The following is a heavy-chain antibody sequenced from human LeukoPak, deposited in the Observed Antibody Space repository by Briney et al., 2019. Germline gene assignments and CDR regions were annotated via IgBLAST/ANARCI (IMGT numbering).Heavy chain of an antibody. CDR2: ISGSGGST. V-gene: IGHV3-23*01. Sequence: GGSLRLSCAASGFSFSTYVMSWVRQPPGKGLEWVSAISGSGGSTYYADSVKGRFTISRDNSKNTLYLQMNSLRAEDTAVYYCAKDYYYDSSGYYYVWGQGTLVTVSS. D-gene: IGHD3-22*01. J-gene: IGHJ4*02. CDR1: GFSFSTYV. CDR3: AKDYYYDSSGYYYV.